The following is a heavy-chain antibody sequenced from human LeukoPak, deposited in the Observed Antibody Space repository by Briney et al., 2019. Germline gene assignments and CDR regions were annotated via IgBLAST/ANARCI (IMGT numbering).Heavy chain of an antibody. CDR3: VRDWAPASMPAAPFAC. J-gene: IGHJ4*02. Sequence: GGSLRLSCAASGFGFSNFWMSWVRQAPGKGPEWGANIKEDGSLKNYVDSVEGRFTVSRDNAKNTLYLQMNSLRLGATAVYYCVRDWAPASMPAAPFACWGQGPLVTVSS. CDR2: IKEDGSLK. V-gene: IGHV3-7*01. D-gene: IGHD2/OR15-2a*01. CDR1: GFGFSNFW.